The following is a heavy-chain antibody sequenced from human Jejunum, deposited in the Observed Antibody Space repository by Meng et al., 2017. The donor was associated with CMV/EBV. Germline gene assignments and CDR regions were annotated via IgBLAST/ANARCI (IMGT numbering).Heavy chain of an antibody. Sequence: SWVRQAAGTGLEWVANIKQDVSEKYSVDSVEGRFTISRDNAKNSLYLQMNSVRAEDTAVYYCARGQGSETYCSSTSCYRDDAFDIWGQGTRVTVSS. CDR3: ARGQGSETYCSSTSCYRDDAFDI. J-gene: IGHJ3*02. CDR2: IKQDVSEK. D-gene: IGHD2-2*01. V-gene: IGHV3-7*01.